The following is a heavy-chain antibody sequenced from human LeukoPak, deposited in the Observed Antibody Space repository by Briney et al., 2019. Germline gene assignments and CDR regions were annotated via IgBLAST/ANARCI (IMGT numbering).Heavy chain of an antibody. Sequence: PSETPSLTCAVYGGSFSGYYWSWIRQPPGKGLEWIGEINHSGSTNYNPSLKSRVTISVDTSKNQFSLKLSSVTAADTAVYYCARLRKSSFPQWFGKMYNWFDPWGQGTLVTVSS. CDR1: GGSFSGYY. V-gene: IGHV4-34*01. CDR3: ARLRKSSFPQWFGKMYNWFDP. D-gene: IGHD2-8*01. CDR2: INHSGST. J-gene: IGHJ5*02.